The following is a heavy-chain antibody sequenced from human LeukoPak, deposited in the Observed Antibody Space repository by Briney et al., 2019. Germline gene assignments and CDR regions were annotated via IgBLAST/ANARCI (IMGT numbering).Heavy chain of an antibody. J-gene: IGHJ6*03. CDR2: IRSKANSYAT. Sequence: PGGSLRLSCAASGFTFSGSAMHWVRQASGKGLEWVGRIRSKANSYATAYAASVKGRFTISRDDSKNTAYLQMNSLKTEDTAVYYCTRNKIAYYYYMDVWGKGTTVTVSS. V-gene: IGHV3-73*01. CDR3: TRNKIAYYYYMDV. D-gene: IGHD1/OR15-1a*01. CDR1: GFTFSGSA.